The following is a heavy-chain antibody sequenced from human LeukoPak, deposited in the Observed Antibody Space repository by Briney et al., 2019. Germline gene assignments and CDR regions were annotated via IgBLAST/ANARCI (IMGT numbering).Heavy chain of an antibody. J-gene: IGHJ6*03. CDR2: ISGSGGST. CDR3: ARAMVLSTYYYYYMDV. D-gene: IGHD3-10*01. V-gene: IGHV3-23*01. CDR1: GFTFSSYA. Sequence: GGSLRLSCAAFGFTFSSYAMSWVRQAPGKGLEWVSAISGSGGSTYYADSVKGRFTISRDNSKNTLYLQMNSLRAEDTAVYYCARAMVLSTYYYYYMDVWGKGTTVTVSS.